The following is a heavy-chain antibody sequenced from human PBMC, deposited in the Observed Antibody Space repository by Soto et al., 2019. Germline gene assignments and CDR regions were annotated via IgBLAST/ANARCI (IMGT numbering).Heavy chain of an antibody. J-gene: IGHJ3*02. CDR3: ARGGYSGYDDDAFDI. D-gene: IGHD5-12*01. CDR1: GLTFTSYA. CDR2: ISYDGRNK. Sequence: GESLRLSCAAYGLTFTSYAMHWVRPAPGKGLEWVAVISYDGRNKYYTDSVKGRFTISRENSKNTLYLQMTSLRAEDTAVDYWARGGYSGYDDDAFDICGQGTMFTVSS. V-gene: IGHV3-30*04.